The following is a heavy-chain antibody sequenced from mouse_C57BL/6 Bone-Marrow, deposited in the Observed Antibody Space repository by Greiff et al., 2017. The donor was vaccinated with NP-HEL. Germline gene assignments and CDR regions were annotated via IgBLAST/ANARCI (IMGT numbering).Heavy chain of an antibody. J-gene: IGHJ4*01. Sequence: EVQRVESEGGLVQPGSSMKLSCTASGFTFSDYYMAWVRQVPEKGLEWVANINYDGSSTYYLDSLKSRFIISRDNAKNILYLQMSSLKSEDTATYYCARDVAHYYGSSYYAMDYWGQGTSVTVSS. V-gene: IGHV5-16*01. CDR1: GFTFSDYY. CDR3: ARDVAHYYGSSYYAMDY. D-gene: IGHD1-1*01. CDR2: INYDGSST.